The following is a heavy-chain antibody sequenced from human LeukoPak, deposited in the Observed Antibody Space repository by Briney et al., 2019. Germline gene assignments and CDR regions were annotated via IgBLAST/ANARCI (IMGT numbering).Heavy chain of an antibody. D-gene: IGHD4-17*01. V-gene: IGHV3-21*01. CDR3: ASSFYGDYAIDY. Sequence: GGSLRLSCAASGFTFSSYSMNWVRQAPGKGLEWVSSISSSSSYIYYADSVKGRFTISRDNAKNSLYLQMNSLRAEDTAVYYCASSFYGDYAIDYWGQGTLVTVSS. J-gene: IGHJ4*02. CDR1: GFTFSSYS. CDR2: ISSSSSYI.